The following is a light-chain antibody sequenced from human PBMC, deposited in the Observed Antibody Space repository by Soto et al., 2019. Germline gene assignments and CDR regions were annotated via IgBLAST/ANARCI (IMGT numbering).Light chain of an antibody. Sequence: EIVMTQSPATLSVSPGERATLSCRASQSVSSSLAWFQQKPGQAPRLLIYDASTRATGIPARFSGSGSGTDFTLTISRLEPEDFAVYYCQQYGSSRGTFGQGTKVDIK. J-gene: IGKJ1*01. V-gene: IGKV3-15*01. CDR1: QSVSSS. CDR2: DAS. CDR3: QQYGSSRGT.